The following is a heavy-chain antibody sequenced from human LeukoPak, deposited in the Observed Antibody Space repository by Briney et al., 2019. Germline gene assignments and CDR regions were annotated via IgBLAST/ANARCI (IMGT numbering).Heavy chain of an antibody. CDR1: GFTFGSYE. D-gene: IGHD3-22*01. CDR2: ISSSGSTI. Sequence: GGSLRLSCAASGFTFGSYEMNWVRQAPGKGLEWVSYISSSGSTIYYADSVKGRFTISRDNAKNSLYLQMNSLRAEDTAVYYCARERGTWYYYDSSGYHSHFDYWGQGTLVTVSS. V-gene: IGHV3-48*03. CDR3: ARERGTWYYYDSSGYHSHFDY. J-gene: IGHJ4*02.